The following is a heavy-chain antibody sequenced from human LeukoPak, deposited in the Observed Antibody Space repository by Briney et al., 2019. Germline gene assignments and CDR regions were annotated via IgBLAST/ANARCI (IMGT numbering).Heavy chain of an antibody. CDR3: AGTYDFWSGYLD. J-gene: IGHJ4*02. CDR2: ISGSGGST. V-gene: IGHV3-23*01. D-gene: IGHD3-3*01. CDR1: GFTFSSYA. Sequence: PGGSLRLSCAASGFTFSSYAMSWVRQAPGKGLEWVSAISGSGGSTYYADSVKGRFTISRDNSKNTLYLQMNSLRAEDTAVYYCAGTYDFWSGYLDWGQGTLVTVSS.